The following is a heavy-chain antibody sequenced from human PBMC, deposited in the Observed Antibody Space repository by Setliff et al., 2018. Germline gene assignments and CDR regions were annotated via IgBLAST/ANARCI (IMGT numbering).Heavy chain of an antibody. Sequence: GASVKVSCKASGYTFTSYYMYWLRQAPGQGPEWMGIINIGGGSASYAQKFQDRVTMTRDTSTSTVYLEVTSLRSEDTAVYYCARLQATFGVFKDGDWFDPWGQGTLVTVSS. V-gene: IGHV1-46*01. CDR1: GYTFTSYY. CDR2: INIGGGSA. CDR3: ARLQATFGVFKDGDWFDP. J-gene: IGHJ5*02. D-gene: IGHD3-3*01.